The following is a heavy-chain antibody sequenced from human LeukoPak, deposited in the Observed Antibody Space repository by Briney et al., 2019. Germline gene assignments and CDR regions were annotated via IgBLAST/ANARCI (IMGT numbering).Heavy chain of an antibody. D-gene: IGHD5-24*01. Sequence: GASAKVSCKASGYTFSGYAIHWVRQAPGQRFEWMGWINAGNGHTKYSQNFQGRVTITRDSSANIVYMDVSSLTSEDTAVYYCARGIWSATRVDYYLDNWGRGTLVTVSS. CDR1: GYTFSGYA. CDR3: ARGIWSATRVDYYLDN. J-gene: IGHJ4*02. CDR2: INAGNGHT. V-gene: IGHV1-3*01.